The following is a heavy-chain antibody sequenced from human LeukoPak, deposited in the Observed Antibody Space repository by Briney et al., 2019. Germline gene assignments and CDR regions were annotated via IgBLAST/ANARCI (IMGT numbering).Heavy chain of an antibody. CDR3: ARRAYSSSYFDY. Sequence: SQTLSLTCTVSGGSISSGDYYWSWLRQPPGKGLEWIGYIYYSGSTYYNPSLKSRVTISVDTSKNQFSLKLSSVTAADTAVYYCARRAYSSSYFDYWGQGTLVTVSS. D-gene: IGHD6-13*01. J-gene: IGHJ4*02. V-gene: IGHV4-30-4*08. CDR1: GGSISSGDYY. CDR2: IYYSGST.